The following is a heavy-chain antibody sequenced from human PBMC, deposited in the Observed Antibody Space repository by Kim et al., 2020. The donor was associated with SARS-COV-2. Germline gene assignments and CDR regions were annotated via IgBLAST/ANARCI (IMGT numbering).Heavy chain of an antibody. D-gene: IGHD6-19*01. J-gene: IGHJ4*02. V-gene: IGHV3-23*03. Sequence: GGSLRLSCAASGFTFSSYAMSWVRQAPGKGLEWVSVIYSGGSSTYYADSVKGRFTISRDNSKNTLYLQMNSLRAEDTAVYYCAKDGIAVAGIDYWGQGTLVTVSS. CDR3: AKDGIAVAGIDY. CDR2: IYSGGSST. CDR1: GFTFSSYA.